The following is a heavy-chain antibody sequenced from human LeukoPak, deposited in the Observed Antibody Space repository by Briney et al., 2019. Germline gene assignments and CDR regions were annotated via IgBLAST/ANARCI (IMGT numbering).Heavy chain of an antibody. J-gene: IGHJ6*03. CDR3: ARADNQYYYDSSGYHNYYYYMDV. CDR2: IKQDGSEE. Sequence: PGGSLRLSCAASGFTFSSYWMSWVRQAPGKGLEWVANIKQDGSEEYYVDSVKGRFTISRDNAKNSLYLQMNSLRAEDTAVYYCARADNQYYYDSSGYHNYYYYMDVWGKGTTVTVSS. D-gene: IGHD3-22*01. CDR1: GFTFSSYW. V-gene: IGHV3-7*01.